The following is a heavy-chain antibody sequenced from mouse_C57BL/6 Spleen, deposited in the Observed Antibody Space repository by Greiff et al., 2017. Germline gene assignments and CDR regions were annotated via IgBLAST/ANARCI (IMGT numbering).Heavy chain of an antibody. CDR2: ISSGSGTI. J-gene: IGHJ4*01. V-gene: IGHV5-17*01. Sequence: EVMLVESGGGLVKPGGSLKLSCAASGFTFSDYGMHWVRQAPEKGLEWVAYISSGSGTIYYADTVKGRFTISRDNAKTTLFMQMTSLRSEDTAMYYCAKKLGLHAMDYWGQGTTVTVSS. CDR3: AKKLGLHAMDY. D-gene: IGHD4-1*01. CDR1: GFTFSDYG.